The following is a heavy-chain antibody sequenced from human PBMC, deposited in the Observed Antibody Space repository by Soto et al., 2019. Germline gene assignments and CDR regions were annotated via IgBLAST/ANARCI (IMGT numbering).Heavy chain of an antibody. Sequence: PGGSLRLSCAASGFTFIDYYISWIRQAPGKGLEWVSHISSRGSTKYYADSVKGRFTISRDNAKNSLYLQMNSLRAEDTAVYYCARDFAVTTGLDYWGQGTLVTVSS. CDR2: ISSRGSTK. CDR3: ARDFAVTTGLDY. D-gene: IGHD4-17*01. V-gene: IGHV3-11*01. J-gene: IGHJ4*02. CDR1: GFTFIDYY.